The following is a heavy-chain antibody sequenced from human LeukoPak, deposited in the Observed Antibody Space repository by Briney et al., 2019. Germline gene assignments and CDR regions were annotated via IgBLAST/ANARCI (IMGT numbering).Heavy chain of an antibody. Sequence: SETLSLTCALYGRSFSGYCWSWIRQPPGKGLEWIGEINHSGSTNYNPSHKSRVTISVDSSKNQFSLKLSSVTAADAAVYYCARGWVAAAGKIDYWGQGTLVTVSS. D-gene: IGHD6-13*01. CDR3: ARGWVAAAGKIDY. V-gene: IGHV4-34*01. CDR1: GRSFSGYC. J-gene: IGHJ4*02. CDR2: INHSGST.